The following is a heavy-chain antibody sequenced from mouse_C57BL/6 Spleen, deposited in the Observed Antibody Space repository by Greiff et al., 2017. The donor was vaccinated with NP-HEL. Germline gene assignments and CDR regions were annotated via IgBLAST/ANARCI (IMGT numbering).Heavy chain of an antibody. V-gene: IGHV6-3*01. D-gene: IGHD2-1*01. J-gene: IGHJ4*01. Sequence: EVMLVESGGGLVQPGGSMKLSCVASGFTFSNYWMNWVRQSPEKGLEWVAQIRLKSDNYATHYAESVKGRFTISRDDSKSSVYLQMNNLRAEDTGIYYCTGPPIYYGGAMDYWGQGTSVTVSS. CDR1: GFTFSNYW. CDR3: TGPPIYYGGAMDY. CDR2: IRLKSDNYAT.